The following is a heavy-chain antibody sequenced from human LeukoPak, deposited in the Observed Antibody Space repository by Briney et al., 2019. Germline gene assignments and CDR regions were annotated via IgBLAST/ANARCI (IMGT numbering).Heavy chain of an antibody. J-gene: IGHJ6*02. CDR2: FDPEDGET. V-gene: IGHV1-24*01. CDR3: ARDQMEMATILGSYYYYGMDV. Sequence: EASVKVSCKVSGYTLTELSMHWVRQAPGKGLEWMGGFDPEDGETIYAQKFQGRVTMTEDTSTDTAYMELSSLRSEDTAVYYCARDQMEMATILGSYYYYGMDVWGQGTTVTVSS. CDR1: GYTLTELS. D-gene: IGHD5-24*01.